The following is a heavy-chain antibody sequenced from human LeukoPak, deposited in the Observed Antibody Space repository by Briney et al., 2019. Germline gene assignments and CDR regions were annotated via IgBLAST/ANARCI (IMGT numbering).Heavy chain of an antibody. CDR3: VRDEQRSGAFDI. Sequence: GGSLRLSCAASGFTFSSYEMIWVRQAPGRGLEGVAYISGSGSTIYDEDSVKGRFTISRDNAKSSLYLQMNSLRAEDTAVYYCVRDEQRSGAFDIWGQGTMVTVSS. CDR2: ISGSGSTI. J-gene: IGHJ3*02. D-gene: IGHD1/OR15-1a*01. CDR1: GFTFSSYE. V-gene: IGHV3-48*03.